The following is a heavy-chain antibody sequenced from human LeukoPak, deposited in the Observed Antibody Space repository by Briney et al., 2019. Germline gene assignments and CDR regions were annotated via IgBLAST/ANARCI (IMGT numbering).Heavy chain of an antibody. V-gene: IGHV3-11*04. CDR3: ARDGESGVKVPAANWFDP. CDR2: ISSSGSTI. D-gene: IGHD2-2*01. CDR1: GFTFSDYY. Sequence: PGGSRRLSCAASGFTFSDYYMSWIRQAPGKGQEWVSYISSSGSTIYYADSVKGRFTISRDNAKNSLYLQMNSLRAEDAAVYYCARDGESGVKVPAANWFDPWGQGTLVTVAS. J-gene: IGHJ5*02.